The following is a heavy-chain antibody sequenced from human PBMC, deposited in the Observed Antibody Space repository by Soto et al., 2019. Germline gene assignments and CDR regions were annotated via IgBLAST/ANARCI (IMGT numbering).Heavy chain of an antibody. CDR3: AREGALWFGERPEDPKFDY. Sequence: QVQLVQSGAEVKKPGASVKVSCKASGYTFTSYGISWVRQAPGQGLEWMGWISAYNGNTNYAQKLQGRVTMTTDTSTSTAYMELRSLRSDDTAVHYCAREGALWFGERPEDPKFDYWGQGTLVTVSS. CDR1: GYTFTSYG. V-gene: IGHV1-18*04. D-gene: IGHD3-10*01. CDR2: ISAYNGNT. J-gene: IGHJ4*02.